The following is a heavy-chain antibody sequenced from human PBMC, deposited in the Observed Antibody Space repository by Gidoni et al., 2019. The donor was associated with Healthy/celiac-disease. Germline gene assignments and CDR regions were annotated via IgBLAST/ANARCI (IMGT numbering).Heavy chain of an antibody. V-gene: IGHV4-31*03. Sequence: QVQLQESGPGLVKPSQTLSLTCTVSGGSISSGGYYWSWIRQHPGTGLEWIGYIYYSVSNYYTPYLKSRGTISVDTSKNMFSLKLSSVTAADTAVYYFARVTSYYYYMDVWGKGTTVTVSS. J-gene: IGHJ6*03. CDR2: IYYSVSN. CDR1: GGSISSGGYY. CDR3: ARVTSYYYYMDV. D-gene: IGHD4-17*01.